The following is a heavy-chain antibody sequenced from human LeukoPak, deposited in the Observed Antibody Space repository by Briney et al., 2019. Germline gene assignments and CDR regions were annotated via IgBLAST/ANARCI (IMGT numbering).Heavy chain of an antibody. CDR1: GGSFSGYY. V-gene: IGHV4-34*01. J-gene: IGHJ6*02. D-gene: IGHD3-22*01. CDR2: INHSGST. Sequence: SETLSLTCAVYGGSFSGYYWCWIRQPPGKGLELIGEINHSGSTNYNPSLKSRVTISVDTSKNQFSLKLSSVTAADTAVYYCARAPDSSGYYRYYYYGMDVWGQGTTVTVSS. CDR3: ARAPDSSGYYRYYYYGMDV.